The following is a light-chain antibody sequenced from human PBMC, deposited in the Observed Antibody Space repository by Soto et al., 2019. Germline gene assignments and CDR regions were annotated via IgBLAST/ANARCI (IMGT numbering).Light chain of an antibody. CDR3: QQSYSSPRT. V-gene: IGKV1-39*01. J-gene: IGKJ1*01. CDR2: TAS. Sequence: DIQMTQSPSSLSASVGDRVTITCRASQSISNYLNWYQQKPGRAPKLLIYTASSLQSGVPSRFSGSGSGTDFTLTISSLQPEDFATYYCQQSYSSPRTFRQGPQVEIK. CDR1: QSISNY.